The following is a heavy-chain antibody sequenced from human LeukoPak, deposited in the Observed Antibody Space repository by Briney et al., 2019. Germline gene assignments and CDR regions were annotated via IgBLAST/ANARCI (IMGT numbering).Heavy chain of an antibody. J-gene: IGHJ6*02. Sequence: GRSLRLSCAASGFTFSSYGMHWVRQAPGKGLEWVAVISYDGSNKYYADSVKGRFTISRDNSKNTLYLQMNSLRAEDTAVYYCAKDQGDYDFWSGYYNYYYYGMDVSGQGTTVTVSS. D-gene: IGHD3-3*01. CDR1: GFTFSSYG. CDR2: ISYDGSNK. V-gene: IGHV3-30*18. CDR3: AKDQGDYDFWSGYYNYYYYGMDV.